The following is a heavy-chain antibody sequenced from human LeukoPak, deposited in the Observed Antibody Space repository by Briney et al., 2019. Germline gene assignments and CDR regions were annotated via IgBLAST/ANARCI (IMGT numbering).Heavy chain of an antibody. V-gene: IGHV3-53*01. Sequence: GGSLRLSCAASGFTVGSNYMSWVRQAPGKGLEWVSVIYSGGSTYYADSVKGRFTISRDNSKNTLYFQMNTLRAEDTAVYYCVRELAGGIFDYWGQGILVTVSS. CDR1: GFTVGSNY. J-gene: IGHJ4*02. CDR2: IYSGGST. CDR3: VRELAGGIFDY. D-gene: IGHD1-26*01.